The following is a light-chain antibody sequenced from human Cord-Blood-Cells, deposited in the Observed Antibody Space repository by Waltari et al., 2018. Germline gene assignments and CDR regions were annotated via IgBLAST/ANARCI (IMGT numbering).Light chain of an antibody. V-gene: IGLV2-14*01. CDR1: SSDVGGYNY. J-gene: IGLJ1*01. Sequence: QSALTQPASVSGSPGQSITISCTGTSSDVGGYNYASWYQQHPGKAPKLMIYEVSNRPSGVSNRLSGSKSGNTASLTISGLQAEDEADYYCSSYTSSSTYVFGTGTKVTVL. CDR3: SSYTSSSTYV. CDR2: EVS.